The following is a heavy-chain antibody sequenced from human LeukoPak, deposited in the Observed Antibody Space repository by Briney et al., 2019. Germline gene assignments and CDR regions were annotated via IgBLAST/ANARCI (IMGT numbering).Heavy chain of an antibody. J-gene: IGHJ4*02. CDR1: LGSISSSSHY. Sequence: PSEAPSVTRMHSLGSISSSSHYGGWTRQPTEKALVRSGCIYYSGSTYYNPYLKSRVTICVETSRNQYSLKLSSVTAADTAVYYCARHERYSSSWYQVGFDYWGQGTLVTVSS. V-gene: IGHV4-39*01. CDR3: ARHERYSSSWYQVGFDY. D-gene: IGHD6-13*01. CDR2: IYYSGST.